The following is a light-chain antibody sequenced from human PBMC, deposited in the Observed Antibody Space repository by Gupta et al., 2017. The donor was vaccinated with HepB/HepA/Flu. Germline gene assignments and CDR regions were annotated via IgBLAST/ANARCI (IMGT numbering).Light chain of an antibody. J-gene: IGLJ2*01. Sequence: SSALTQPPSVSVSPGQTASITCSGDKLGDKYACWYQQKPDQSPVLVMYQDSKRPSGIPERFSGSTSGTTATLTTSGAQAGDGADYYCQASDTSTDYGVFGGGTKLTVL. CDR3: QASDTSTDYGV. CDR1: KLGDKY. CDR2: QDS. V-gene: IGLV3-1*01.